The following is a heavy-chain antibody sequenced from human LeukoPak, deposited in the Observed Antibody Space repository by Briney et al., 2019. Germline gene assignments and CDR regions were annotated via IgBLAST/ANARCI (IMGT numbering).Heavy chain of an antibody. CDR1: GGSISSFF. Sequence: PSETLSLTCTVSGGSISSFFWSWIRQPPGKGLEWIGSMHYSGDSKYTPSLKSRVSLSIDTSKQQFSLRLSSVTAAATAVYYCARDLELERNRWNYFASWGQGTLVTVSS. J-gene: IGHJ4*02. D-gene: IGHD1-1*01. CDR2: MHYSGDS. V-gene: IGHV4-59*01. CDR3: ARDLELERNRWNYFAS.